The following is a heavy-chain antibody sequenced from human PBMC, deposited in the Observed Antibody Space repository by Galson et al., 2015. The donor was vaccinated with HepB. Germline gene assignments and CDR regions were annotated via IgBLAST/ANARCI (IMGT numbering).Heavy chain of an antibody. V-gene: IGHV4-34*01. CDR3: ARGGGYCGSASCHPFDY. D-gene: IGHD2-2*01. CDR1: GGSFRDSY. J-gene: IGHJ4*02. CDR2: INHSGST. Sequence: ETLSLTCAVYGGSFRDSYWTWIRQPPGKGLEWIGEINHSGSTSYNPSLKSRVTISVDTSKNQFSLRLNSMTAADTAVYYCARGGGYCGSASCHPFDYWGQGTLVTVSS.